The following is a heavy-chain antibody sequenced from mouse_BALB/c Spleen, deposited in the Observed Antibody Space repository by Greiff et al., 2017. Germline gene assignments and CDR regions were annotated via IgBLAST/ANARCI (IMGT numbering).Heavy chain of an antibody. J-gene: IGHJ4*01. CDR3: VKSMDY. CDR1: GFTFNTNA. Sequence: GGGLVQPKGSLKLSCAASGFTFNTNAMNWVRQAPGKGLEWVARIRSKSNNYATYYADSVKDRFTISRDDSQSMLYLQMNNLKTEDTAMYYCVKSMDYWGQGTSVTVSS. CDR2: IRSKSNNYAT. V-gene: IGHV10S3*01.